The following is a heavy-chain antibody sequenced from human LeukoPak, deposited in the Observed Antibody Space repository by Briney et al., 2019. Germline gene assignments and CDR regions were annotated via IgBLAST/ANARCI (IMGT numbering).Heavy chain of an antibody. D-gene: IGHD3-22*01. V-gene: IGHV1-8*01. J-gene: IGHJ4*02. Sequence: ASVKVSCKASGYTFTSYDINWVRQATGQGLEWMGWMNPNSGNTGHAQRFQGRVTMTRNTSISTAYMELSSLRSEDTAVYYCARFDAKYYYDSSGYDYWGQGTLVTVSS. CDR1: GYTFTSYD. CDR2: MNPNSGNT. CDR3: ARFDAKYYYDSSGYDY.